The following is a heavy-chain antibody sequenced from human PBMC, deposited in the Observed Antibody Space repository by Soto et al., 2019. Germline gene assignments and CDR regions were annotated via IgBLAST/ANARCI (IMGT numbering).Heavy chain of an antibody. CDR2: INTGNGYT. J-gene: IGHJ5*02. D-gene: IGHD2-15*01. CDR1: GYTFTSYP. Sequence: ASVKVSCKASGYTFTSYPIHWVRQSPGQRLEWMGWINTGNGYTKYSQKFQARVTITRDTSASTSYMQLGRLRSEDTPVYYCARDRGGYCSGGSCSEAWFDPWGQGTLVTVSS. V-gene: IGHV1-3*04. CDR3: ARDRGGYCSGGSCSEAWFDP.